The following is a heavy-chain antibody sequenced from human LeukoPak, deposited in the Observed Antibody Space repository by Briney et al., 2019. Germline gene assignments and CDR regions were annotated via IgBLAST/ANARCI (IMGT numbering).Heavy chain of an antibody. V-gene: IGHV4-59*11. CDR1: GGSISSHY. CDR2: IYYSGST. CDR3: ARVGDNWNFASYYMDV. D-gene: IGHD1-20*01. J-gene: IGHJ6*03. Sequence: SETLSLTCTVSGGSISSHYWSWIRQPPGKGLEWIGYIYYSGSTNYNPSLKSRVTISVDTSKNQFSLKLSSVTAADTAVYYCARVGDNWNFASYYMDVWGKGTTDTVSS.